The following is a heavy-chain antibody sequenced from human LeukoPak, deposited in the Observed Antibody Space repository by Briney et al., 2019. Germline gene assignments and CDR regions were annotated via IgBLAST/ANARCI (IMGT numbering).Heavy chain of an antibody. Sequence: PGGSLRLSCAASGFSFSSYAMHWVRQAPGKGLEWVAFISNDGSNEYYADSVKGRFTISRDNSKNTVYLEMNSLRTEDTALYYCARSGIATAGPGTVPYWGQGTLVTVSP. CDR1: GFSFSSYA. CDR3: ARSGIATAGPGTVPY. D-gene: IGHD6-13*01. V-gene: IGHV3-30-3*01. J-gene: IGHJ4*02. CDR2: ISNDGSNE.